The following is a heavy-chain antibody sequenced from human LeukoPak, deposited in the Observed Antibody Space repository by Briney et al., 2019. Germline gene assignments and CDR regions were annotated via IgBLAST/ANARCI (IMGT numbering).Heavy chain of an antibody. Sequence: ASVKVSCKASGYTFTSYDINWVRQATGQGLEWMGWMNPNSGNTGYAQKFQGRVTITRNTSISTAYMELSSLRSEDTAVYYCARMAPIARFLEWLLTPPYYFDYWGQGTLVTVSS. CDR2: MNPNSGNT. J-gene: IGHJ4*02. CDR3: ARMAPIARFLEWLLTPPYYFDY. CDR1: GYTFTSYD. V-gene: IGHV1-8*03. D-gene: IGHD3-3*01.